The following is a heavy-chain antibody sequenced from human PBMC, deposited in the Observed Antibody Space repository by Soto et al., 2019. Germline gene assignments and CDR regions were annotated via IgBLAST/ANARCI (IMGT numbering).Heavy chain of an antibody. CDR3: ARDRSPTYYYDSSGYYYGGYYFDY. D-gene: IGHD3-22*01. CDR2: IIPIFGTA. V-gene: IGHV1-69*13. Sequence: SVKVSCKASGGTFSSYAISWVRQAPGQGLEWMGGIIPIFGTANYAQKFQGRVTITADESTSTAYMELSSLRSEDTAVYYCARDRSPTYYYDSSGYYYGGYYFDYWGQGTLVTVSS. CDR1: GGTFSSYA. J-gene: IGHJ4*02.